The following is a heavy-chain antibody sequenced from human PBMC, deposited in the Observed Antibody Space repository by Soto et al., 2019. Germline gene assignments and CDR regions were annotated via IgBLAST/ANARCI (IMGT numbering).Heavy chain of an antibody. CDR2: INAGNGNT. V-gene: IGHV1-3*01. CDR1: GYTFTSYA. D-gene: IGHD6-19*01. Sequence: GASVKVSCKASGYTFTSYAMHWVHQAPGQRLEWMGWINAGNGNTKYSQKIQGRVTITRDTSASTAYMELSSLRSEDTAVYYCARDSWAGSGLNWFDPWGQGTLVTVSS. J-gene: IGHJ5*02. CDR3: ARDSWAGSGLNWFDP.